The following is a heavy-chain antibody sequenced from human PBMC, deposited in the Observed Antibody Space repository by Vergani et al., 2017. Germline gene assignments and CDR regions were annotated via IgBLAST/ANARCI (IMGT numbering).Heavy chain of an antibody. CDR3: AHGDAYYYYGMDV. J-gene: IGHJ6*02. CDR2: ISAYNGNT. D-gene: IGHD4-17*01. CDR1: GYTFTSYG. Sequence: QVQLVQSGAEVKKPGASVKVSCKASGYTFTSYGISWVRQAPGQGLEWMGWISAYNGNTNYAQKFQGRVTITADKSTSTAYMELSSLRSEDTAVYYCAHGDAYYYYGMDVWGQGTTVTVSS. V-gene: IGHV1-18*04.